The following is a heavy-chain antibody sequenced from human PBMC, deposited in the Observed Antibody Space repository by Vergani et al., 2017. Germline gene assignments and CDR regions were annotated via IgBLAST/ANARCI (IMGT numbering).Heavy chain of an antibody. Sequence: EKQLVQSGSETKKPGASLKISCQAFGYIFSNFWIGWVRQRPGRGLEWMGIIYPGDSEVKSTPTFRGQVIFSVDTSVNTAYLQWRSLQASDTATYFCASGGHGSENGGALQLWGQGTNITVSS. J-gene: IGHJ3*01. CDR1: GYIFSNFW. V-gene: IGHV5-51*01. D-gene: IGHD3-10*01. CDR3: ASGGHGSENGGALQL. CDR2: IYPGDSEV.